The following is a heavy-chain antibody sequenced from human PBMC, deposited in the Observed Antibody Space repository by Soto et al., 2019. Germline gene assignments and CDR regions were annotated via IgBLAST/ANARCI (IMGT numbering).Heavy chain of an antibody. Sequence: VASVKVSCKASGDTFRTYSIAWVRQAPGQGLEWMGRIIPMLGIASYAQKFQDRVTMTADKSTSTAYMELSSLRSEDTAVYYCARDAGGYSGYDQYYFDYWGQGTLVTVS. D-gene: IGHD5-12*01. J-gene: IGHJ4*02. CDR2: IIPMLGIA. V-gene: IGHV1-69*04. CDR1: GDTFRTYS. CDR3: ARDAGGYSGYDQYYFDY.